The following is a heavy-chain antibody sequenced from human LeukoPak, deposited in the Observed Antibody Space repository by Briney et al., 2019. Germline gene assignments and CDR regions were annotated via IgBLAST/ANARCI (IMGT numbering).Heavy chain of an antibody. D-gene: IGHD5-12*01. CDR2: IDWDDDK. CDR3: ARSRGYSGYDYAKFYFDY. V-gene: IGHV2-70*04. J-gene: IGHJ4*02. CDR1: GFSLSTSGMR. Sequence: SGPTLVNPTQTLTLTCTFSGFSLSTSGMRVSWIRQPPGKALEWLARIDWDDDKFYSTSLKTRLTISKDTSKNQVVLTMTNMDPVDTATYYCARSRGYSGYDYAKFYFDYWGQGTPVTVSS.